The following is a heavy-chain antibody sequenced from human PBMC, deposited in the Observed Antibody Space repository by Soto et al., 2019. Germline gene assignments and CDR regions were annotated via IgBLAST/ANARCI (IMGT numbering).Heavy chain of an antibody. CDR2: ISSSSSTI. D-gene: IGHD3-22*01. Sequence: GGSLRLSCAASGFTFSSYSMNWVRQAPGKGLEWVSYISSSSSTIYYADSVKGRFTISRDNAKNSLYLQMNSLRDEDTAVYYCARDPPDPDSSGYYYGIDYWGQGTLVTVSS. CDR3: ARDPPDPDSSGYYYGIDY. J-gene: IGHJ4*02. CDR1: GFTFSSYS. V-gene: IGHV3-48*02.